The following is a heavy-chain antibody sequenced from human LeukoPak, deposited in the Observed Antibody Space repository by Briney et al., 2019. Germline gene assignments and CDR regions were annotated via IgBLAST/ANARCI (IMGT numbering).Heavy chain of an antibody. CDR1: GFTFSDYY. CDR2: SISGSHI. D-gene: IGHD2-8*02. V-gene: IGHV3-11*06. Sequence: GGSLRLFCAASGFTFSDYYMSWIRQAPGKGLEWISYSISGSHINYADSVRGRFTISRDSAKNSLHLQMNSLRAEDTAVYYCARFCSGGNCFDYWGQGALVTVSS. J-gene: IGHJ4*02. CDR3: ARFCSGGNCFDY.